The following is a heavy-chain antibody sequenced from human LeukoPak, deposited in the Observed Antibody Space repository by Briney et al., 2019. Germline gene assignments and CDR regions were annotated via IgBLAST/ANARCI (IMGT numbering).Heavy chain of an antibody. CDR2: ISSSGSTI. CDR1: GFTFSDYY. J-gene: IGHJ6*02. V-gene: IGHV3-11*01. Sequence: GGSLRLSCAASGFTFSDYYMSWIRQAPGKGLEWVSYISSSGSTIYYADSVKGRFTISRDNAKNSLYLQMNSLRAEDTAVYYCASTTRYSSSWYVDYYYYGMDVWGQGTTVTVSS. D-gene: IGHD6-13*01. CDR3: ASTTRYSSSWYVDYYYYGMDV.